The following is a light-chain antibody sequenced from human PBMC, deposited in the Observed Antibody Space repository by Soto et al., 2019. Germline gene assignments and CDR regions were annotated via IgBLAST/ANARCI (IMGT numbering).Light chain of an antibody. CDR3: QQRSNWPPT. V-gene: IGKV3-15*01. CDR1: QTVTTD. J-gene: IGKJ1*01. CDR2: GAS. Sequence: EVVMTQSPVTLSVSPGERATLSCRASQTVTTDLAWYQQKPGQAPRLVIHGASTRATDFPARFSGGGSGTDFTLTISRLEPEDFAVYYCQQRSNWPPTFGQGTKVDIK.